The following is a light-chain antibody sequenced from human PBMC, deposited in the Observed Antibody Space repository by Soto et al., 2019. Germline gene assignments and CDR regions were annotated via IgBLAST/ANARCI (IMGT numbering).Light chain of an antibody. V-gene: IGKV2-28*01. Sequence: DIVMTQSPLSLPVTPGEPASISCRSSQSLLHSDGYTYFDWYLQKPGQSPQLLIYLGSNRASRVHDRFSGSGSGTDFTLKISKVEAEDVGVYYCMQALQTPWTFGQGTKVEI. CDR2: LGS. CDR1: QSLLHSDGYTY. CDR3: MQALQTPWT. J-gene: IGKJ1*01.